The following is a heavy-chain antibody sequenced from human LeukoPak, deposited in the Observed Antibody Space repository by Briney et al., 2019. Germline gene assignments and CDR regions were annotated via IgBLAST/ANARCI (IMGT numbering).Heavy chain of an antibody. V-gene: IGHV3-30-3*01. Sequence: GGSLRLSCAASGFTFSSYAMHWVRQAPGKGLEWVAVISYDGSNKYYADSVKGRFTISRDNAKNSLYLQMNSLRAEDTAVYYCARDPIIIRGNFGYYYGMDVWGQGTTVTVSS. CDR1: GFTFSSYA. CDR3: ARDPIIIRGNFGYYYGMDV. D-gene: IGHD3-16*01. J-gene: IGHJ6*02. CDR2: ISYDGSNK.